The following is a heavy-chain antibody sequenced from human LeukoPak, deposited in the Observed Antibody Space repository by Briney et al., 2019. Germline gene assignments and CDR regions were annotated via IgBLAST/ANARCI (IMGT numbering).Heavy chain of an antibody. J-gene: IGHJ5*02. D-gene: IGHD5-18*01. CDR1: GGSISSYY. CDR3: ARAFRWLRGGDLNWFDP. Sequence: SETLSLTCTVSGGSISSYYWSWSRQPPGKGLEWIGYIYYSGSTNYNPSLKSRVTISVDTSKNQFSLKLSSVTAADTAVYYCARAFRWLRGGDLNWFDPWGQGTLVTVSS. V-gene: IGHV4-59*01. CDR2: IYYSGST.